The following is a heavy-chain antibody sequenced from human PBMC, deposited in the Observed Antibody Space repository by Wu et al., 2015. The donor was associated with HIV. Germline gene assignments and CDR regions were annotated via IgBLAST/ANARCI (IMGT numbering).Heavy chain of an antibody. J-gene: IGHJ6*03. CDR1: GYTFTSYG. Sequence: QVQLVQSGAEVKKPGASVKVSCKASGYTFTSYGISWVRQAPGQGLEWMGWISAYNGNTNYAQKLQGRVTMTTDTSTSTAYMELRSLRSDDTAVYYCARELRRGDGFGDRDPGYMDVVGPKGTTGHRSP. CDR2: ISAYNGNT. D-gene: IGHD3-10*01. V-gene: IGHV1-18*01. CDR3: ARELRRGDGFGDRDPGYMDV.